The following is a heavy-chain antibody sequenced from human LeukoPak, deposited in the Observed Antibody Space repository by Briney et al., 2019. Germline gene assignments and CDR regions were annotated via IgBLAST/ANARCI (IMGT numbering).Heavy chain of an antibody. CDR2: INPNSGGT. J-gene: IGHJ5*02. Sequence: ASVKVSCKASGYTFTGYYMHWVRQAPVQGLEWMGWINPNSGGTNYAQKFQGRVTMTRDTSISTAYMELSRLRSDDTAVYYCASRERSSTSFRFDPWGQGTLVTVSS. D-gene: IGHD2-2*01. CDR1: GYTFTGYY. CDR3: ASRERSSTSFRFDP. V-gene: IGHV1-2*02.